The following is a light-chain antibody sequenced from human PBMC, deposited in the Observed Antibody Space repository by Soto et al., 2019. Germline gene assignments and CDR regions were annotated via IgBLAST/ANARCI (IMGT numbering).Light chain of an antibody. J-gene: IGKJ2*03. CDR1: LNVNNN. Sequence: EIIMRQSPATLSVSPGEGATLSCRASLNVNNNVAWYQQKPGQAPRVLIYGASASATGVPARFSGSGSGTEFTLAISSLQSEDFAVYCCQQCNAWPYSFGQGTKLDIK. CDR2: GAS. V-gene: IGKV3-15*01. CDR3: QQCNAWPYS.